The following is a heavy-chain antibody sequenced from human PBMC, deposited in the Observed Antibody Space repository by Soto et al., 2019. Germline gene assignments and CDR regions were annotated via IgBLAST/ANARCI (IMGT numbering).Heavy chain of an antibody. J-gene: IGHJ4*02. Sequence: QVQLVQSGAEVKKPGSSVKVSCKASGGTFSSYTISWVRQAPGQGLEWMGRIIPILGIANYAQKFQGRVTITADKSTSTAKTELSSLRSEDTAVYYCASSSGWYYWGQGTLVTVSS. V-gene: IGHV1-69*02. CDR2: IIPILGIA. CDR1: GGTFSSYT. CDR3: ASSSGWYY. D-gene: IGHD6-19*01.